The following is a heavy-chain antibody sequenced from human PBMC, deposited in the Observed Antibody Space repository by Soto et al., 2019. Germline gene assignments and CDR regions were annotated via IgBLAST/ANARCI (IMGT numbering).Heavy chain of an antibody. CDR3: ARDYDFWSGYPPPNYYYGMDV. CDR2: ISGSGGST. D-gene: IGHD3-3*01. V-gene: IGHV3-23*01. J-gene: IGHJ6*02. Sequence: GSLRLSCAASGFTFSSYAMSWVRQAPGKGLEWVSAISGSGGSTYYADSVKGRFTISRDNAKNSLYLQMNSLRAEDTAVYYCARDYDFWSGYPPPNYYYGMDVWGQGTTVTVSS. CDR1: GFTFSSYA.